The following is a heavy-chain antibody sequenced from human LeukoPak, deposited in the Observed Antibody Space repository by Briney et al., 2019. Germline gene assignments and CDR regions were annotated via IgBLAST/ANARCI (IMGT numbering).Heavy chain of an antibody. CDR2: ISTSGSS. J-gene: IGHJ4*02. Sequence: PSETLSLTCTVSGGSISSYYWSFIRQPAGKGLEWIGRISTSGSSKYNPSLESRVTMSVDTSKNQFSLKVTSVTAADTAMYYCARDRVSWHYFDYWGQGTLLTVSS. D-gene: IGHD5/OR15-5a*01. CDR1: GGSISSYY. V-gene: IGHV4-4*07. CDR3: ARDRVSWHYFDY.